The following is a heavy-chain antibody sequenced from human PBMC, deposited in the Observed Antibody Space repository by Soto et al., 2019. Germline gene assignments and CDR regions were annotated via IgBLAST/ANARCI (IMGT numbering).Heavy chain of an antibody. Sequence: QVQLVQSGAEVKKPGSSVKVSCKTSGVSFNNNGIGWVRQAPGHGLEWMGGVSPPFRTSNYARKFQGRISVPEGASTGTVNMRLGRLASEASAQYCSARVLYYGAGSYSPYGMDVWGQGTRVTVSS. V-gene: IGHV1-69*01. CDR2: VSPPFRTS. D-gene: IGHD3-10*01. CDR1: GVSFNNNG. J-gene: IGHJ6*02. CDR3: ARVLYYGAGSYSPYGMDV.